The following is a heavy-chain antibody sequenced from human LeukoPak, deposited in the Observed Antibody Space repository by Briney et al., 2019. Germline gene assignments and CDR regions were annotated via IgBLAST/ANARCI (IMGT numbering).Heavy chain of an antibody. CDR2: ISYSGNT. Sequence: SETLSLTCTVSGGSLSSHYWSWIRQPPGKGLECIGYISYSGNTNYNPSLKSRVTISLDTSKNQFSLKLSSVTAGDTAVYYCARVAPLVGGYSYGYGAFDVWGQGTMVTVS. J-gene: IGHJ3*01. D-gene: IGHD5-18*01. CDR1: GGSLSSHY. CDR3: ARVAPLVGGYSYGYGAFDV. V-gene: IGHV4-59*11.